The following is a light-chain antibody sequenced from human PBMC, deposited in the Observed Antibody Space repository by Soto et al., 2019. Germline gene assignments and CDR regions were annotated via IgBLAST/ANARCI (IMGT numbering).Light chain of an antibody. V-gene: IGKV3-11*01. Sequence: EIVLTQSPATLSLSPGERATLSCRASQSVNSYLAWYQQKPGQAPRLLIYDASNRATGIPARFSGSGSGTDFTLTISSLEPEDFAVYYGQQRGSWPLTFGQGTRLEIK. CDR1: QSVNSY. J-gene: IGKJ5*01. CDR2: DAS. CDR3: QQRGSWPLT.